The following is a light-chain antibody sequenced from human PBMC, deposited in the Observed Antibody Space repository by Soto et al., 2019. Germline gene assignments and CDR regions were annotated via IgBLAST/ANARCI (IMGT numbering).Light chain of an antibody. CDR1: QPVSSNY. Sequence: EIVLTQSPGTLSLSPGERATLSCRASQPVSSNYLAWYQHKPGQAPRLLIYGASSRATGIPDRFSGSGSGTDFTLTISRLEPKDFAVYYCQQYGSSPSTFGQGTKVDNK. CDR3: QQYGSSPST. CDR2: GAS. V-gene: IGKV3-20*01. J-gene: IGKJ1*01.